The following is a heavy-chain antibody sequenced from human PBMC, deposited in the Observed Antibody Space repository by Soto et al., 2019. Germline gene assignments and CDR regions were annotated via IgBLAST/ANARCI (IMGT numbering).Heavy chain of an antibody. J-gene: IGHJ3*02. CDR3: SRGYSEISIYALDI. Sequence: PGGSLRLSCAVSGSIFSDHYMDWVRQAPGKGLEWVGRIGKKANNYATEYAASVKGRFTISRDDSKNSLYLQLNSLKAEDTTVYSCSRGYSEISIYALDIWGPGTMVTVSS. V-gene: IGHV3-72*01. CDR2: IGKKANNYAT. CDR1: GSIFSDHY. D-gene: IGHD4-4*01.